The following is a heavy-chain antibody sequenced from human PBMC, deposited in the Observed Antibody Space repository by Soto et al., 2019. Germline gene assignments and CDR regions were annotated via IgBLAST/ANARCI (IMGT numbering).Heavy chain of an antibody. D-gene: IGHD3-3*01. Sequence: EVQLVESGGGLVQPGGSLSLSCAASGVTVSNNSMSWVRQAPGKGLEWASVIYSGGRTYYADSVKGRFIISRDSSKNTLYLQMNSLRAEDTAVYYCARDTYDDYRGQGTLVTVSS. V-gene: IGHV3-66*01. CDR1: GVTVSNNS. J-gene: IGHJ4*02. CDR2: IYSGGRT. CDR3: ARDTYDDY.